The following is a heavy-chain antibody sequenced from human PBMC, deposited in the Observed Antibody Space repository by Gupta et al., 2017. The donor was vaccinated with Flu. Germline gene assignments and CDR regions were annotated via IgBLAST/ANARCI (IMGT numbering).Heavy chain of an antibody. V-gene: IGHV3-64D*06. D-gene: IGHD1-1*01. Sequence: EVQLVESGVGLVQPGGSLRLSCSASGFTFSSYAMHWVRQAPGKGLEYVSAISSNGGSTYYADSVKGRFTISRDNSKNTLYLQMSSLRAEDTAVYYCVKGERRRIAKLDYWGQGTLVTVSS. CDR3: VKGERRRIAKLDY. CDR1: GFTFSSYA. CDR2: ISSNGGST. J-gene: IGHJ4*02.